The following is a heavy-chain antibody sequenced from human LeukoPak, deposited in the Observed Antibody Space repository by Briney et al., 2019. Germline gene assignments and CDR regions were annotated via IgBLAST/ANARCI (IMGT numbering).Heavy chain of an antibody. V-gene: IGHV3-20*04. Sequence: GGSLRLSCAASGFTFDDYGMSWVRQAPGKGLEWVSGINWNGGSTGYADSVKGRFTISRDNAKNSLYLQMNSLRAEDTAVYYCAGRYCSSTSCSDYWGQGTLVTVSS. D-gene: IGHD2-2*01. CDR2: INWNGGST. CDR3: AGRYCSSTSCSDY. J-gene: IGHJ4*02. CDR1: GFTFDDYG.